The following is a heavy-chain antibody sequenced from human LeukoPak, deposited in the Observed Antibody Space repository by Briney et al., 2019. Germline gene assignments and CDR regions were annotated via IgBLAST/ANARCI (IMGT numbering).Heavy chain of an antibody. CDR1: GGSISSSTYY. CDR2: MYYSGST. Sequence: SETLSLTRTVSGGSISSSTYYWGWIRQPPGEGLEWIGSMYYSGSTYYNPSLKSRLTISADTSNNHFSLKLSSVTAADTAVYYCARRRWLQGFDSWGQGTLVTVSS. J-gene: IGHJ4*02. V-gene: IGHV4-39*01. D-gene: IGHD5-24*01. CDR3: ARRRWLQGFDS.